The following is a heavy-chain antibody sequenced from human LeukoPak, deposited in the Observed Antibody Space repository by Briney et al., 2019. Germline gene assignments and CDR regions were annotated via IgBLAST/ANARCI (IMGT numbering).Heavy chain of an antibody. CDR3: ARGIVGATLGGAFDI. J-gene: IGHJ3*02. V-gene: IGHV4-59*12. Sequence: SETLSLTCTVSGDSISIYYWSWIRQPPGKGLEWIGYIYNSGSTNYNPSLKSRVTISVDTSKNQFSLKLSSVTAADTAVYYCARGIVGATLGGAFDIWGQGTMVTVSS. CDR1: GDSISIYY. CDR2: IYNSGST. D-gene: IGHD1-26*01.